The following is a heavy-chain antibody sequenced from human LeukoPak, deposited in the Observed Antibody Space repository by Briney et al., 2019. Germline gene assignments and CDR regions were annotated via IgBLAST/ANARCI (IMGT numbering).Heavy chain of an antibody. Sequence: LPDTLSLTCAVSGYSISSSNWWGWIRQPPGKGLEWIGYIYYSGSTYYNPSLKSRVTMSVDTSKNQFSLKLSSVTAVDTAVYYCLRMGREGYDIDYWGQGTLVTVSS. CDR3: LRMGREGYDIDY. J-gene: IGHJ4*02. CDR1: GYSISSSNW. CDR2: IYYSGST. V-gene: IGHV4-28*01. D-gene: IGHD5-24*01.